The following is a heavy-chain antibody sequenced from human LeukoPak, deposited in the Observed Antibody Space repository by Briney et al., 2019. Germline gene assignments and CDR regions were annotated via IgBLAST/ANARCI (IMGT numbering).Heavy chain of an antibody. J-gene: IGHJ4*02. V-gene: IGHV4-34*01. CDR2: INHSGST. D-gene: IGHD3/OR15-3a*01. Sequence: KPSETLSLTCAVYGGSFSGYYWSWIRQPPGKGLEWIGEINHSGSTNYNPSLKSRVTISVDTSKNQFSLKLSSVTAADTAVYYCARIFGRKYYLDYWGQGTLVTVSS. CDR3: ARIFGRKYYLDY. CDR1: GGSFSGYY.